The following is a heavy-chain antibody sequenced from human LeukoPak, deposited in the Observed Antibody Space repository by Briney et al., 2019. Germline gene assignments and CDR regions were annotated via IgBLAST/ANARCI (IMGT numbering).Heavy chain of an antibody. CDR1: GGSISSYY. Sequence: SETLSLTCTVSGGSISSYYWSWIRQPAGKGLEWIGRIYTSGSTNYNPSLKSRVTMSVDTSKNQFSLKLSSVTAADTAVYYCARELGPPDCSSTSCYYYFDYWGQGTLVTVFS. D-gene: IGHD2-2*01. J-gene: IGHJ4*02. V-gene: IGHV4-4*07. CDR3: ARELGPPDCSSTSCYYYFDY. CDR2: IYTSGST.